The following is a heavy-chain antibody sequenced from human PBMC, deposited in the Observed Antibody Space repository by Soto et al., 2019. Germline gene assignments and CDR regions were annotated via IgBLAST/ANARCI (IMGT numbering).Heavy chain of an antibody. CDR1: GYSFTSYW. CDR3: ARHGAETIFGVVSQAYYYYGMDV. V-gene: IGHV5-51*01. J-gene: IGHJ6*02. Sequence: PGESLKIFCKGSGYSFTSYWIGWVRQMPGKGLEWMGIIYPGDSDTRYSPSFQGQVTISADKSISTAYLQWSSLKASDTAMYYCARHGAETIFGVVSQAYYYYGMDVWGQGTTVTVSS. CDR2: IYPGDSDT. D-gene: IGHD3-3*01.